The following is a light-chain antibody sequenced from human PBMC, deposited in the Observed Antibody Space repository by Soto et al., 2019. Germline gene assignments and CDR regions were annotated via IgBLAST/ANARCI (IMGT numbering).Light chain of an antibody. CDR2: GNS. CDR1: SSNIGAGYD. CDR3: QSYDSSLSGWV. J-gene: IGLJ3*02. V-gene: IGLV1-40*01. Sequence: QSALTQPASVSGAPGQRVTISCTESSSNIGAGYDVHWYQQLPGTAPKLLIYGNSNRPSGVPDRFSGSKSGTSASLAITGLQAEDEADYYCQSYDSSLSGWVFGGGTKVTVL.